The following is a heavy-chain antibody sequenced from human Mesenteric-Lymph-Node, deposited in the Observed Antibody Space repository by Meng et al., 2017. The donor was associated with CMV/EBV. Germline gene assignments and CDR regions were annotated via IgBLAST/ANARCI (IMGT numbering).Heavy chain of an antibody. Sequence: GESLKISCAASGFTFSSYAMSWVRQAPGKGLEWVSAITSGGSTYYADSVKGRFTISRDNAKNSLYLQMNSLRAEDTAVYYCARDIVGAYGDAFDIWGQGTMVTVSS. CDR2: ITSGGST. V-gene: IGHV3-23*01. D-gene: IGHD1-26*01. CDR3: ARDIVGAYGDAFDI. CDR1: GFTFSSYA. J-gene: IGHJ3*02.